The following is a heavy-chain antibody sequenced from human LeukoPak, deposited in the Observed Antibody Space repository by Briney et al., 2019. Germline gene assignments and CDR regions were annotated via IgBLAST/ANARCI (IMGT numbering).Heavy chain of an antibody. V-gene: IGHV1-2*02. CDR1: GYTFTGYY. CDR2: INPNSGGT. D-gene: IGHD6-19*01. Sequence: ASVKVSCKASGYTFTGYYMHWVRQAPGQGLEWMGWINPNSGGTNYAQKFQGRVTMTRDTSISTAYMELSRLRSDDTAMYYCAREQWLVDAFDIWGQGTMVTVSS. J-gene: IGHJ3*02. CDR3: AREQWLVDAFDI.